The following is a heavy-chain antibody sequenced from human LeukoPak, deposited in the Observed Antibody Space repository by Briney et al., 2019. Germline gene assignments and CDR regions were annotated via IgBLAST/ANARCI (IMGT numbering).Heavy chain of an antibody. CDR2: IKSKTDGGTT. CDR1: GFTFSNAW. Sequence: GGSLRLSCAASGFTFSNAWMNWVRQTPGKGLEWVGHIKSKTDGGTTDYAAPVQGRFTISRDDSINTLYLQMNSLQTEDTALYYCTTDHLYWGQGTLVTVSS. V-gene: IGHV3-15*01. CDR3: TTDHLY. J-gene: IGHJ4*02.